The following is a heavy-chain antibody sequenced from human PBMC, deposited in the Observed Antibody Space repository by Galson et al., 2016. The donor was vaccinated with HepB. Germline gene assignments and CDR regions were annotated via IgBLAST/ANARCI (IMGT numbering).Heavy chain of an antibody. Sequence: ETLSLTCNVSGGSISSYFWSWIRQPPGKGLEWIGYIYKSGSTDYSPSLKSRVTVSLDTSKNQVSLRLRSLTAADTAVYYCARRVTGTPYFDFWGQGALVTVSS. CDR2: IYKSGST. CDR1: GGSISSYF. V-gene: IGHV4-59*01. CDR3: ARRVTGTPYFDF. D-gene: IGHD2-21*02. J-gene: IGHJ4*02.